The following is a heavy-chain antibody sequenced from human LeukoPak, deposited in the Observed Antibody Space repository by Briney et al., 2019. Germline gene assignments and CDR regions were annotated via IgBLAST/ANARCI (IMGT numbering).Heavy chain of an antibody. CDR1: GYTFTSYY. J-gene: IGHJ5*02. V-gene: IGHV1-46*01. CDR3: ARGGGGNNWFEP. D-gene: IGHD2-15*01. CDR2: INPSGGST. Sequence: GASVKVSCTASGYTFTSYYMNWVRQAPGPGHEWMGIINPSGGSTSYAQKFQGRVTMTRDMSTSTVYMELSSLRSEDTAVYYCARGGGGNNWFEPWGQGTLVTVSS.